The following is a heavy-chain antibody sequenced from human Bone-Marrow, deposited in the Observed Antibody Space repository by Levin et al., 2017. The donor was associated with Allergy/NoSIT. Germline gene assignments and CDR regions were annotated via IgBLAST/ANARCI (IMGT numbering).Heavy chain of an antibody. D-gene: IGHD3-10*01. CDR1: GFIFRSYG. J-gene: IGHJ4*02. Sequence: PGGSLRLSCSASGFIFRSYGMHWVRQAPGKGLQYISGISTNGDSTYYADSVKGRFTVSRDNSENTLYLQMNSLTSEDTAVYYCVRRGIVIQGGAGPRHFFDYWGRGALVTVSS. CDR3: VRRGIVIQGGAGPRHFFDY. CDR2: ISTNGDST. V-gene: IGHV3-64D*06.